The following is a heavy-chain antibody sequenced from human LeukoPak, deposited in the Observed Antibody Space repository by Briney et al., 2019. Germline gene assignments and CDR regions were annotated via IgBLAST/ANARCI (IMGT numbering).Heavy chain of an antibody. V-gene: IGHV3-48*01. Sequence: PGGSLRLSCAASGFTFSSYSMNWVRQAPGKGLEWVSSISSSSSTIYYADSVKGRFTISRDNAKNSLYLQMNSLRAEDTAVYYCAREEGYSYGYPIDYWGQGTLVTVSS. CDR2: ISSSSSTI. CDR1: GFTFSSYS. D-gene: IGHD5-18*01. J-gene: IGHJ4*02. CDR3: AREEGYSYGYPIDY.